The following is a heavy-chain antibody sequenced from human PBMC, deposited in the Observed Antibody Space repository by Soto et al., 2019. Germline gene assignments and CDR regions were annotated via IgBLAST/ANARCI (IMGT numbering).Heavy chain of an antibody. CDR3: ARDSGDRVH. D-gene: IGHD7-27*01. Sequence: SETLSLTCSVSGGSISSYYWSWIRQPPGKGLEWIGYIENSGSTKYSPFLKSRVTISVDTSRNQFSMKLSSVTAADTAVYYCARDSGDRVHWGQGTLVTVSS. CDR1: GGSISSYY. J-gene: IGHJ4*02. V-gene: IGHV4-59*01. CDR2: IENSGST.